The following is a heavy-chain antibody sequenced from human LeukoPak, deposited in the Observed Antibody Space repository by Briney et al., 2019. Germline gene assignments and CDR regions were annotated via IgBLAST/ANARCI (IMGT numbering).Heavy chain of an antibody. D-gene: IGHD7-27*01. CDR3: GRDLNWGAFDI. CDR1: GFTFTHYG. CDR2: IRANGETT. V-gene: IGHV3-23*01. J-gene: IGHJ3*02. Sequence: GGTLRLSCAASGFTFTHYGMNWVRQAPGKGLEWVSGIRANGETTYYADFVRGRFTISRDNSRSMVWLQMNSLTAEDTAMYYCGRDLNWGAFDIRGLGTLVTVSS.